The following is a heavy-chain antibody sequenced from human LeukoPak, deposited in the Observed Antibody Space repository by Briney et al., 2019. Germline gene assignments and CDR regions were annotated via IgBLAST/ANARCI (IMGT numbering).Heavy chain of an antibody. CDR2: IYGGGST. CDR3: ARGRGAYYFDY. D-gene: IGHD3-10*01. Sequence: GGSLRLSXAASGFTVSSNYMSWARQAPGKELKWVSVIYGGGSTSYADSVKGRFTISRDNSKNTLYLQMNSLRAEDTAVYYCARGRGAYYFDYWGQGTLVTVSS. CDR1: GFTVSSNY. V-gene: IGHV3-53*01. J-gene: IGHJ4*02.